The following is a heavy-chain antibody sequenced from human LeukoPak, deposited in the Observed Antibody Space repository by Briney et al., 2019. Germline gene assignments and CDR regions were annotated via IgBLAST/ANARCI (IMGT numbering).Heavy chain of an antibody. CDR2: IFNTGST. CDR3: ARDICGYNYGCFDS. D-gene: IGHD5-18*01. Sequence: PSQTLSLTCTVSGGSISSGDYYWGWIRQPAGKAPEWIGRIFNTGSTSYNPSLKSRVTISVDTSKNQFSLNLRSVTAADTAVYYCARDICGYNYGCFDSWGQGTLVTVSS. J-gene: IGHJ4*02. V-gene: IGHV4-61*02. CDR1: GGSISSGDYY.